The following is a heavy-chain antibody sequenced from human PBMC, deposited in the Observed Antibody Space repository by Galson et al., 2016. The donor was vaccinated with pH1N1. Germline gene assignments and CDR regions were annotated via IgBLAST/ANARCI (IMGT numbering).Heavy chain of an antibody. CDR1: GYTFTSYA. Sequence: SVKVSCKASGYTFTSYAMNWVRQAPGQGLEWMGWINTNTGNPTYAQGFTGRFVFSLDTSDSTTCLHISSLKAEDTAVYYCASPRPLLRYFDWLLPGGLDYWGQGTLVTVSS. V-gene: IGHV7-4-1*02. CDR3: ASPRPLLRYFDWLLPGGLDY. J-gene: IGHJ4*02. CDR2: INTNTGNP. D-gene: IGHD3-9*01.